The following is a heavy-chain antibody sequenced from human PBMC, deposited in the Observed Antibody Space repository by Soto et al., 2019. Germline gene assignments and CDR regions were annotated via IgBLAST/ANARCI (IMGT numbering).Heavy chain of an antibody. CDR3: ARDNYYDSNNYFDP. CDR1: GGSIMNYY. CDR2: IYSSGST. J-gene: IGHJ5*02. V-gene: IGHV4-4*07. D-gene: IGHD3-22*01. Sequence: SGTLSLTCTFSGGSIMNYYWSWIRQPAGQGLEWIGRIYSSGSTNYNPSLKSRVSMSIDTYENQLSLKLTSVTAADTAIYYCARDNYYDSNNYFDPWGQGTLVTVSS.